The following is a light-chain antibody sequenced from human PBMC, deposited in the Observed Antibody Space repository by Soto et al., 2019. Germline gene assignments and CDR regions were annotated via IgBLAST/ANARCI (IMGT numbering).Light chain of an antibody. Sequence: QSALTQPASVSGSPGQSITISCTGTSSVVGGYNSVSWYQQHPGKAPKLMIFEVSNRPSGVSNRFSGSKSGDTASLTISGLQAEDEADYYCSSYASGSTLVVFGGGTKLTVL. CDR3: SSYASGSTLVV. V-gene: IGLV2-14*01. J-gene: IGLJ2*01. CDR1: SSVVGGYNS. CDR2: EVS.